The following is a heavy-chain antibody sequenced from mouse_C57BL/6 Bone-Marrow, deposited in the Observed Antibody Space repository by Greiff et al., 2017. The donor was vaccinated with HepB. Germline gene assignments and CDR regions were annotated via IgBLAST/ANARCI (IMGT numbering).Heavy chain of an antibody. CDR3: AKPLGSAMDY. Sequence: EVKLMESGGDLVKPGGSLKLSCAASGFTFSSYGMSWVRQTPEKRLEWVATISSGGSYTYYPDSVKGRFTISRDNAKNTLYLQMSSLKSEDTAMYYCAKPLGSAMDYWGQGTSVTVSS. V-gene: IGHV5-6*01. D-gene: IGHD3-3*01. J-gene: IGHJ4*01. CDR1: GFTFSSYG. CDR2: ISSGGSYT.